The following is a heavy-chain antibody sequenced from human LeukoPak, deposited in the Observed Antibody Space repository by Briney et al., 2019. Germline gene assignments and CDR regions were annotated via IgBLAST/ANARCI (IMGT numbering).Heavy chain of an antibody. Sequence: SETLSLTCTVSGDSITSSRFYWAWIRQPPGKGLEWIGTIYYSGSTYYIPSLKSRVTISVDTSKNKCSLKMSSVTAADTAVYYCARLRWLRGKIDYWGQGTLVTVSS. CDR3: ARLRWLRGKIDY. D-gene: IGHD5-24*01. J-gene: IGHJ4*02. CDR2: IYYSGST. CDR1: GDSITSSRFY. V-gene: IGHV4-39*01.